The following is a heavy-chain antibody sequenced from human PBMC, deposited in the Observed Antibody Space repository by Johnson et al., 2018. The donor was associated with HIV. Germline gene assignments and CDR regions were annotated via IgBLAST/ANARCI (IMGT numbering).Heavy chain of an antibody. CDR1: GFTFSSYG. CDR2: ISYDGSNK. D-gene: IGHD3-10*01. Sequence: QVQLVESGGGLVQPGGSLRLSCAASGFTFSSYGMHWVRQAPGKGLEWVAVISYDGSNKYYADSVKGRFTISRDNSKNTLYLQMNSLRAEDTAVYYCARDPIAFRNYYGSGSAFDIWGQGTMVTVSS. V-gene: IGHV3-30*19. CDR3: ARDPIAFRNYYGSGSAFDI. J-gene: IGHJ3*02.